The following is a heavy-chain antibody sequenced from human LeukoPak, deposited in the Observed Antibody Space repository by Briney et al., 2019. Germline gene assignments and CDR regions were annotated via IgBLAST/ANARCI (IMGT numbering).Heavy chain of an antibody. CDR3: AKDPSGSYFNRDAFDV. J-gene: IGHJ3*01. CDR1: GFTFSDYA. CDR2: ISGSGVST. D-gene: IGHD1-26*01. V-gene: IGHV3-23*01. Sequence: GGSLRLSCAASGFTFSDYAMSWVRQAPEKGLEWVSAISGSGVSTSFSDYYLDSVKGRFTISRDNSKNTLYLQMNSLRAEDTAVYYCAKDPSGSYFNRDAFDVWGQGTMVTVSS.